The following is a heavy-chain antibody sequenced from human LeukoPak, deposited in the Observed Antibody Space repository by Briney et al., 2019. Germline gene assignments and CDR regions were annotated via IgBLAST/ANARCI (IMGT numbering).Heavy chain of an antibody. J-gene: IGHJ5*02. CDR1: GYSISSGYY. Sequence: SETLSLTCTVSGYSISSGYYWGWIRQPPGKGLEWIGSIYHSGRTFYNPSLKSRVTISVDTSKNQFSLKLTSVTAADTAVYYCARDIRRAIAAQDWFDPWGQGTLVTVSS. CDR2: IYHSGRT. D-gene: IGHD6-6*01. V-gene: IGHV4-38-2*02. CDR3: ARDIRRAIAAQDWFDP.